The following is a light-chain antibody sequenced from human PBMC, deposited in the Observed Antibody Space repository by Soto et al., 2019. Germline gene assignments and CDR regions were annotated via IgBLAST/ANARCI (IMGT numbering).Light chain of an antibody. CDR2: TAS. J-gene: IGKJ1*01. V-gene: IGKV1-5*03. CDR3: QQYNTYRA. Sequence: DIQMTQSPSTLSASVGDRVTITCRASQSLTNWLAWYQQKPGKAPNLLIYTASTLKGGVPSRFSGSGSGTEFTLTISSLQPDDFAAYYCQQYNTYRAFGQGTKV. CDR1: QSLTNW.